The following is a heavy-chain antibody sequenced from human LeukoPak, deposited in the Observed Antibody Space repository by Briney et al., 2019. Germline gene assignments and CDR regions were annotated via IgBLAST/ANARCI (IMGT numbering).Heavy chain of an antibody. CDR2: ISAYNGNT. Sequence: EASVKVSCKASGYTFTSYGISWVRQAPGQGLERMGWISAYNGNTNYAQKLQGRVTMTTDTSTSTAYMELRSLRSDDTAVYYCARVVYIVVRGVIITYWFDPWGQGTLVTVSS. J-gene: IGHJ5*02. V-gene: IGHV1-18*04. CDR3: ARVVYIVVRGVIITYWFDP. CDR1: GYTFTSYG. D-gene: IGHD3-10*01.